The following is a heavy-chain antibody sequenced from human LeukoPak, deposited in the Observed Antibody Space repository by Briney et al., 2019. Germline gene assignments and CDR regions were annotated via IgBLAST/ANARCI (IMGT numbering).Heavy chain of an antibody. J-gene: IGHJ4*02. D-gene: IGHD2-21*02. V-gene: IGHV1-18*01. CDR3: ARDFYCGGDCYSNYFDY. CDR1: GYTFTSYG. CDR2: ISAYNGNT. Sequence: ASVKVSCKASGYTFTSYGISWVRQAPGQGLEWMGWISAYNGNTNYAQKLQGRVTMTTDTSTSTAYMELRSLRSDDTAVYYCARDFYCGGDCYSNYFDYWGQGTLVTVSS.